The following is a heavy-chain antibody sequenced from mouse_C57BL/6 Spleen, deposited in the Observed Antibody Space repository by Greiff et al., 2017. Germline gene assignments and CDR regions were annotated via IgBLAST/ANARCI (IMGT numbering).Heavy chain of an antibody. CDR3: AREGLSYYAMDY. V-gene: IGHV1-81*01. D-gene: IGHD1-1*02. J-gene: IGHJ4*01. CDR2: IYPRSGNT. CDR1: GYTFTSYG. Sequence: QVTLKESGAELARPGASVKLSCKASGYTFTSYGISWVKQRTGQGLEWIGEIYPRSGNTYYNEKFKGKATLTADKSSSTAYMELRSLTSEDSAVYFCAREGLSYYAMDYWGQGTSVTVSS.